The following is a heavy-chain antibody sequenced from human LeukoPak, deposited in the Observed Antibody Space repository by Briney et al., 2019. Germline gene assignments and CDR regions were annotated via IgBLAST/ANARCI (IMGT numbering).Heavy chain of an antibody. D-gene: IGHD3-10*01. V-gene: IGHV3-23*01. CDR2: ISGSGVTT. CDR3: ARSLRVRGVPDYMDV. CDR1: GFTFSNYG. J-gene: IGHJ6*03. Sequence: GGSLRLSCAASGFTFSNYGMSWVRQAPGKGLEWVSAISGSGVTTYYADTVKGRFTISRDNSKNTLYLQMNNLRADDTAVYYCARSLRVRGVPDYMDVWGKGTTVTVSS.